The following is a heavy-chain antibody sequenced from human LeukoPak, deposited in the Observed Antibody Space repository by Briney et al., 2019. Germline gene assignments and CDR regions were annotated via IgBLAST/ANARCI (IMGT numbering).Heavy chain of an antibody. J-gene: IGHJ5*02. D-gene: IGHD3-16*01. V-gene: IGHV4-4*07. CDR2: IYTTSGST. CDR3: ARDAFFGVSLNWFDP. Sequence: SETLSLTCTVSGGSISSYYWSWIRQHAGKGLEWIGRIYTTSGSTNYNPSLESRVSMSVDTSKNQFSLKLTSVTAADTAVYYCARDAFFGVSLNWFDPWGQGTLVTVSS. CDR1: GGSISSYY.